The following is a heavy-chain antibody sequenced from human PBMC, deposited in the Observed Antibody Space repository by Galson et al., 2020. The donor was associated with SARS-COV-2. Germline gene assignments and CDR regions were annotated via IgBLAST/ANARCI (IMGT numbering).Heavy chain of an antibody. J-gene: IGHJ4*02. CDR3: ARASRPPVVSVFIGGPNNFDY. D-gene: IGHD2-15*01. CDR1: GASFSGHY. Sequence: SQASETLSLTCAVYGASFSGHYWNWIRQSPGKGLQWTGEISHSGSTEYISSLRSRVTMSVDRSKNQFSLRLRSVTAADTAVYYCARASRPPVVSVFIGGPNNFDYWSQGTLVTVSS. V-gene: IGHV4-34*01. CDR2: ISHSGST.